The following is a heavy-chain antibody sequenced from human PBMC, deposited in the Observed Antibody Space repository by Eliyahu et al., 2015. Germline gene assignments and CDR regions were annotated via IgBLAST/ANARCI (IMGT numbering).Heavy chain of an antibody. CDR3: ASGRSRYNWNYVGWFDP. J-gene: IGHJ5*02. V-gene: IGHV1-69*05. Sequence: QVQLVQSGAEVKKPGSSVKVSCKASGGTFSSYAISXVRQAPGQGLEWVGGIIPIFGTANYAQKFQGRVTITTDESTSTAYMELSSLRSEDTAVYYCASGRSRYNWNYVGWFDPWGQGTLVTVSS. CDR2: IIPIFGTA. CDR1: GGTFSSYA. D-gene: IGHD1-7*01.